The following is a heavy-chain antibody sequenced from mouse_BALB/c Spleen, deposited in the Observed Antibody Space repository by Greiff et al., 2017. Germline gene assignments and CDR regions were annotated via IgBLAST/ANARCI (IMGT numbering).Heavy chain of an antibody. V-gene: IGHV5-6-5*01. D-gene: IGHD1-1*01. Sequence: DVHLVESGGGLVKPGGSLKLSCAASGFTFSSYAMSWVRQTPEKRLEWVASISSGGSTYYPDSVKGRFTISRDNARNILYLQMSSLRSEDTAMYYCARDYGSSYGFAYWGQGTLVTVSA. CDR3: ARDYGSSYGFAY. J-gene: IGHJ3*01. CDR2: ISSGGST. CDR1: GFTFSSYA.